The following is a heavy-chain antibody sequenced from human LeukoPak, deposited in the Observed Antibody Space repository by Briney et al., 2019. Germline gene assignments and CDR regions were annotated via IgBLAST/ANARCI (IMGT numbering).Heavy chain of an antibody. CDR1: GYTFTGYY. CDR2: INPNSGGT. D-gene: IGHD6-19*01. Sequence: GASVKVSCKASGYTFTGYYMHWVRQAPGQGLEWMGWINPNSGGTNYAQKFQGRVTMTRDTSISTAYMELSRLRSDDTAVYYCARDLRRVRIAVAGKGWFDPWGQGTPVTVSS. V-gene: IGHV1-2*02. J-gene: IGHJ5*02. CDR3: ARDLRRVRIAVAGKGWFDP.